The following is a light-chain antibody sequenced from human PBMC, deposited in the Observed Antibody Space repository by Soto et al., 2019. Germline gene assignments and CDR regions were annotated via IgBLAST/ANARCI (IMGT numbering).Light chain of an antibody. CDR1: QSVSSN. Sequence: EIVMTQSPATLSVSPGERATLSCRASQSVSSNLAWYQQKPGQAPRLLIYGASTRATGIPARVGGSGSGTEFTLIISSLQSEDFEIYYCQQYSDWPYTFGQGTKLQI. V-gene: IGKV3-15*01. J-gene: IGKJ2*01. CDR2: GAS. CDR3: QQYSDWPYT.